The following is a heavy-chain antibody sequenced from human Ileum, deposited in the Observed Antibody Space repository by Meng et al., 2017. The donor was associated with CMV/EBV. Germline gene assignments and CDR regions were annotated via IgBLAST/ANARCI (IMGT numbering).Heavy chain of an antibody. V-gene: IGHV1-18*01. CDR2: ISAYNGDT. CDR3: ARDDGAAGRTTRTGIDY. D-gene: IGHD6-13*01. Sequence: QVQLVQSGEEVKKPGASLRVSCTASGYTFNSYGVSWVRQAPGQGLEWMGWISAYNGDTKYAQNLRGRVTMTTDTSTRTAYMELRSLRSDDTATYYCARDDGAAGRTTRTGIDYWGQGTLVTGSS. CDR1: GYTFNSYG. J-gene: IGHJ4*02.